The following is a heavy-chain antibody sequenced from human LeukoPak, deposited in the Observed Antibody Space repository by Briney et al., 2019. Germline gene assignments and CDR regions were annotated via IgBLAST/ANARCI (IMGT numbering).Heavy chain of an antibody. Sequence: SETLSLTCTVSGDSINSSSYYWGWIRQPPGKGLEWIGSIYYSGRTYYNPSLKSRVTISVDTSKNQFSLKLSSVTAADTAVYYCARLSSSYYLYYFDYWGQGTLVTVSS. CDR1: GDSINSSSYY. J-gene: IGHJ4*02. CDR2: IYYSGRT. V-gene: IGHV4-39*01. D-gene: IGHD3-22*01. CDR3: ARLSSSYYLYYFDY.